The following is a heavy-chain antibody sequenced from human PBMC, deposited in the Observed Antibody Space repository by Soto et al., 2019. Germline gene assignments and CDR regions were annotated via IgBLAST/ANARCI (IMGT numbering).Heavy chain of an antibody. J-gene: IGHJ4*02. V-gene: IGHV3-30*18. Sequence: QVQLLESGGGVVKPGRSLKLSCRTSGFTFSLYGMHWVRQAPGKGLEWLAGISFDGKNRYYADSVKGRFTISRDNSKPTLFLQMSSLRPDDTAVYFCAKGAQAAAVLDHWGQGALVTVAS. CDR3: AKGAQAAAVLDH. CDR2: ISFDGKNR. CDR1: GFTFSLYG. D-gene: IGHD6-25*01.